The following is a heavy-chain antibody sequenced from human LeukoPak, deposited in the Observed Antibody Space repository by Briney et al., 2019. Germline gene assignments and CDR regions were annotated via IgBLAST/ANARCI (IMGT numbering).Heavy chain of an antibody. J-gene: IGHJ3*02. CDR2: IRGNGGST. CDR3: ARGQNYYGSGSQTFDI. Sequence: PGGSLRLSCAASGFSFSNYAMNWVRQAPGKGLEWVCSIRGNGGSTYYAASVKGRFVISRDNSKNTLYLQMLGLRAEDTAVYYCARGQNYYGSGSQTFDIWGQGTMVTVSS. V-gene: IGHV3-23*01. D-gene: IGHD3-10*01. CDR1: GFSFSNYA.